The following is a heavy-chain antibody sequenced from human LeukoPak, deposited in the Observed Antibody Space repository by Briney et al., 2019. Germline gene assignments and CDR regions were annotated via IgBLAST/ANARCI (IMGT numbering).Heavy chain of an antibody. D-gene: IGHD3-10*01. CDR1: GFTVSNNY. V-gene: IGHV3-66*02. Sequence: GGSLRLSCAASGFTVSNNYMSWVRQAPGKGLEWVSAIYSGGTTYYTDSVKGRFTISRDNSQNTLYFQMNSLRAEDTAVYYCARGELARRFDDWGRGTLVTVSS. CDR2: IYSGGTT. J-gene: IGHJ4*02. CDR3: ARGELARRFDD.